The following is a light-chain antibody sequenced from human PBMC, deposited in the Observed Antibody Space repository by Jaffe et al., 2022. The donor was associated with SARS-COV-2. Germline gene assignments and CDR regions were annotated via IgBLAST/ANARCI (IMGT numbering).Light chain of an antibody. CDR1: RLGDKF. CDR3: QAWDSATSV. Sequence: SYELTQPPSVSVSPGQTASITCSGDRLGDKFVCWYQQRPGQSPVLVIYQDTKRPSGIPERFSGSNSGNTATLTISGTQAMDEADYYCQAWDSATSVFGTGTKVTVL. CDR2: QDT. V-gene: IGLV3-1*01. J-gene: IGLJ1*01.